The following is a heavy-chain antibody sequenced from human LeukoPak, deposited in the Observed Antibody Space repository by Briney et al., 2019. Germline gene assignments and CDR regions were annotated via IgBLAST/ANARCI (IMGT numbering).Heavy chain of an antibody. CDR1: AFTFSTYS. CDR3: ARGLRIAVAGNIDY. Sequence: GSLRLSCAASAFTFSTYSMHWVRQAPGKGLEWVAAISYDGPNKNYADSVKGRFTISRDNSKNTLYLQMNSLRAEDTAVYYCARGLRIAVAGNIDYWGQGTLVTVSS. D-gene: IGHD6-19*01. J-gene: IGHJ4*02. V-gene: IGHV3-30*04. CDR2: ISYDGPNK.